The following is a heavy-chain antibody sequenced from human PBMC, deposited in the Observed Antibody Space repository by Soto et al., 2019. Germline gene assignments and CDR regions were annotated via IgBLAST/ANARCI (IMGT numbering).Heavy chain of an antibody. CDR2: IFFSGNT. CDR3: ARDNYGAMLDY. D-gene: IGHD4-17*01. J-gene: IGHJ4*02. Sequence: SETLSLTCTVSGGSILNGGHYWTWIRQPPGKGLEWIGKIFFSGNTHYNTALKSRLSFSVDRAKNQFSLNLTSVTAADTAIYYCARDNYGAMLDYWGPGTLVTVSS. V-gene: IGHV4-31*03. CDR1: GGSILNGGHY.